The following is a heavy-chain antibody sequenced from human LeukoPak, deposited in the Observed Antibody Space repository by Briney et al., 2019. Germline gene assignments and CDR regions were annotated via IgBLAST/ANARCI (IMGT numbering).Heavy chain of an antibody. CDR3: VRQGGWGGAASLIDF. V-gene: IGHV4-39*01. Sequence: PSETLSLTCTVSGVSIRTSTHYWAWIRQPPGKGLEWIASMFYGGSTYYNASLRSRLSLSVDTSRNQSSLKLTSVTASDTAIFYCVRQGGWGGAASLIDFWGQGTLVTVSS. J-gene: IGHJ4*02. CDR2: MFYGGST. CDR1: GVSIRTSTHY. D-gene: IGHD2-15*01.